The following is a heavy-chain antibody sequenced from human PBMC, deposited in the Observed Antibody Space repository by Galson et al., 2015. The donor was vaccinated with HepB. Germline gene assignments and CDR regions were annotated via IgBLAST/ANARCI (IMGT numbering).Heavy chain of an antibody. CDR1: GGSLSGYY. CDR2: INHSGST. D-gene: IGHD2-2*01. CDR3: ASREYLDCSSTSCYVYWFDP. V-gene: IGHV4-34*01. Sequence: LSLTCAVYGGSLSGYYWSWIRQPPGKGLEWIGEINHSGSTNYNPSLKSRVTISVDTSKNQFSLKLSSVTAADTAVYYCASREYLDCSSTSCYVYWFDPWGQGTLVTVSS. J-gene: IGHJ5*02.